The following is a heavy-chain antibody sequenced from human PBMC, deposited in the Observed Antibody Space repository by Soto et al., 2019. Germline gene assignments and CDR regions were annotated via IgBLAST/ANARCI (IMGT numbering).Heavy chain of an antibody. CDR2: IYYSGST. J-gene: IGHJ6*03. CDR3: ARGREERLYYYYYYMDV. D-gene: IGHD1-1*01. Sequence: SETLSLTCTVSGGSISSYYWSWIRQPPGKGLEWIGYIYYSGSTNYNPSLKSRVTISVDTSKNQFSLKLSSVTAADTAVYYCARGREERLYYYYYYMDVWGKGTTVTVSS. V-gene: IGHV4-59*01. CDR1: GGSISSYY.